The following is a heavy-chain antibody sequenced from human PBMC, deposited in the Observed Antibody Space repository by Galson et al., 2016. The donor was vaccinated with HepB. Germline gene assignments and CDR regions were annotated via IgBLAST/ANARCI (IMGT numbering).Heavy chain of an antibody. Sequence: SLRLSCAASGFTLRNYGMTWVRQAPGKGLEVVSSISRSGDSTDYADSVKGRFTISRENSKNTLSLQMNSLTADDTAIYYCVQGSTAPAVWGKGTTVTVSS. D-gene: IGHD2-2*01. CDR1: GFTLRNYG. J-gene: IGHJ6*04. CDR3: VQGSTAPAV. CDR2: ISRSGDST. V-gene: IGHV3-23*01.